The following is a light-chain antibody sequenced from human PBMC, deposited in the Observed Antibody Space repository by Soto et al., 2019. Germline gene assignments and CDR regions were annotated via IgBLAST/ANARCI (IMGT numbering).Light chain of an antibody. J-gene: IGLJ2*01. CDR2: YDS. Sequence: SSELTQPPSVSVAPGKTARITCGGNNIGSKSVHWYQQKPRQAPVLVIYYDSDRPSGIPERFSGSNSGNTATLTISRVEAGDEADYYCQVWDSSSDHPVFGGGTKLTVL. V-gene: IGLV3-21*04. CDR1: NIGSKS. CDR3: QVWDSSSDHPV.